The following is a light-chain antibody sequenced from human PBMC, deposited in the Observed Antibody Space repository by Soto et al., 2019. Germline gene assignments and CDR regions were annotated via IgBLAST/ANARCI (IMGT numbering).Light chain of an antibody. V-gene: IGLV2-8*01. J-gene: IGLJ2*01. CDR1: SSDVGAYNY. CDR2: DVI. Sequence: QSALTQPPSASGSPGQSVTISCTGTSSDVGAYNYVCWYQQHPGKAPKLIIYDVIKRPSGVPARFSGSKSGSTASLTASGLQAEDEADYYCTSYAGSDNLVFGGGTKVTVL. CDR3: TSYAGSDNLV.